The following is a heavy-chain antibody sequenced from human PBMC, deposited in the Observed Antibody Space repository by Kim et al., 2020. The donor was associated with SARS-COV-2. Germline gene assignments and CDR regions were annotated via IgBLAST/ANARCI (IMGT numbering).Heavy chain of an antibody. CDR2: IYYSGST. CDR1: GGSISSSSYY. CDR3: ARRIPDNYYDSPVAFDI. D-gene: IGHD3-22*01. Sequence: SQTLSLTCTVSGGSISSSSYYWGWIRQPPGKGLEWIGSIYYSGSTYYNPSLKSRVTISVDTSKNQFSLKLSSVTAADTAVYYCARRIPDNYYDSPVAFDIWGQGTMVTVSS. V-gene: IGHV4-39*01. J-gene: IGHJ3*02.